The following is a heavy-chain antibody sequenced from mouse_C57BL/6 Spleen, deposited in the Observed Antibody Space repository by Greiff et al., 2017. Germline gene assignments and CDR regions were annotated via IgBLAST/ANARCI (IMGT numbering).Heavy chain of an antibody. J-gene: IGHJ2*01. V-gene: IGHV3-6*01. CDR1: GYSITSGYY. CDR3: ARGQDYYGSSYGY. Sequence: EVQRVESGPGLVKPSQSLSLTCSVTGYSITSGYYWNWIRQFPGNKLEWMGYISYDGSNNYNPSLKNRISITRDTSKNQFFLKLNSVTTEDTATYYCARGQDYYGSSYGYWGQGTTLTVSS. CDR2: ISYDGSN. D-gene: IGHD1-1*01.